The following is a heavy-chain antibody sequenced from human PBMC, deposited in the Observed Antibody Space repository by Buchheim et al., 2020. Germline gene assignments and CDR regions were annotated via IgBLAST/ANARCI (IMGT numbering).Heavy chain of an antibody. CDR3: AKDPYYDFWSGGYYFDY. CDR1: GFTFSSYA. Sequence: EVQLLESGGGLVQPGGSLRLSCAASGFTFSSYAMSWVRQAPGKGLEWVSAISGSGGSTYYADSVKGRFTISRDNSKHTLYLQMNSLRAEDTAVYYCAKDPYYDFWSGGYYFDYWGQGTL. J-gene: IGHJ4*01. D-gene: IGHD3-3*01. V-gene: IGHV3-23*01. CDR2: ISGSGGST.